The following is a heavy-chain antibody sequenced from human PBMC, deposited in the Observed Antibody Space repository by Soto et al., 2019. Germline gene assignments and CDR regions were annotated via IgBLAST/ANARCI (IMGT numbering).Heavy chain of an antibody. CDR1: GYTFTSYY. J-gene: IGHJ6*02. CDR3: ARTRWELLSCYYYGMDV. D-gene: IGHD1-26*01. V-gene: IGHV1-46*01. CDR2: INPSGGST. Sequence: ASVKVSCKASGYTFTSYYMHWVRQAPGQGLEWMGIINPSGGSTSYAQKFQGRVTMTRDTSTSTVYMELSSLRSEDTAVYYCARTRWELLSCYYYGMDVWGQGTTVTVSS.